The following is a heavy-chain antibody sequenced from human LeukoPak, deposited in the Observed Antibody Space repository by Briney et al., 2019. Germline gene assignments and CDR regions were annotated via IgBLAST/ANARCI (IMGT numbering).Heavy chain of an antibody. CDR3: ARAHQSGYDNCLDP. Sequence: PSETLSLTCTVSGGSISSGGHYWNWIRQHPGRGLEWNGYIYYSGTTYYNPSLKSRVTISLDTSKNQFSLKLSSVTAADTAVYYCARAHQSGYDNCLDPWGQGTLVTVSS. D-gene: IGHD3-3*01. J-gene: IGHJ5*02. CDR2: IYYSGTT. V-gene: IGHV4-31*03. CDR1: GGSISSGGHY.